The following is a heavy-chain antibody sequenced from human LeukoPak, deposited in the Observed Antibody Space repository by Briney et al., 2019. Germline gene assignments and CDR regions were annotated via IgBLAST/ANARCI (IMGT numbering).Heavy chain of an antibody. CDR2: ISSSGGTI. Sequence: AGGSLRLSCAASGFTFRSYEMNWVRQGPGKGLEWVSYISSSGGTIYYADSVKGRFTISRDNAKDSLYLQMSSLRAEDTAVYYCARDLTGPFDYWGQGTLVTVSS. D-gene: IGHD1-14*01. CDR1: GFTFRSYE. CDR3: ARDLTGPFDY. J-gene: IGHJ4*02. V-gene: IGHV3-48*03.